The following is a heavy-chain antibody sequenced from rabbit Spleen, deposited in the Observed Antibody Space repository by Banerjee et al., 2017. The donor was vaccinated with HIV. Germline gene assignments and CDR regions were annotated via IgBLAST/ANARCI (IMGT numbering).Heavy chain of an antibody. D-gene: IGHD8-1*01. J-gene: IGHJ4*01. CDR3: ARDAGSGDYIDVYFDL. Sequence: QEQLVESGGGLVQTGGSLKLSCKVSGFDFSTYGVSWVRQAPGKGLEWIGYIDPVFGITYYATWVNGRFTISSHNAQNILYLQLNSLTAADTSTYFCARDAGSGDYIDVYFDLWGPGPLVTVS. CDR2: IDPVFGIT. V-gene: IGHV1S47*01. CDR1: GFDFSTYG.